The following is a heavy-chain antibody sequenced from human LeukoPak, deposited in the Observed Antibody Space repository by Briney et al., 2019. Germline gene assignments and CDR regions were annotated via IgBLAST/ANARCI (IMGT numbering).Heavy chain of an antibody. CDR1: GFTFSSYS. D-gene: IGHD5-12*01. V-gene: IGHV3-21*01. CDR3: ARDESKGLYYYYYYMDV. Sequence: KSGGSLRLSCAASGFTFSSYSMNWVRQAPGKGLEWVSSISSSSSYIYYADSVKGRFTISRDNAKNSLYLQMNSLRAEDTAVHYCARDESKGLYYYYYYMDVWGKGTTVTVSS. J-gene: IGHJ6*03. CDR2: ISSSSSYI.